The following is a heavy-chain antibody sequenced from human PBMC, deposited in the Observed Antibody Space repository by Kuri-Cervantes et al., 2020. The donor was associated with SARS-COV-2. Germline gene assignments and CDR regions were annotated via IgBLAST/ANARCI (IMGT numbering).Heavy chain of an antibody. J-gene: IGHJ5*02. CDR2: ISSSSSYI. CDR1: GFTFSSYS. CDR3: ARARTIAAHPENWFDP. V-gene: IGHV3-21*01. D-gene: IGHD6-6*01. Sequence: GGSLRLSCAASGFTFSSYSMNWVRQAPGKGLEWVSSISSSSSYIYCADSVKGRFTISRDNAKNSLYLQMNSLRAEDTAVYYCARARTIAAHPENWFDPWGQGTLVTVSS.